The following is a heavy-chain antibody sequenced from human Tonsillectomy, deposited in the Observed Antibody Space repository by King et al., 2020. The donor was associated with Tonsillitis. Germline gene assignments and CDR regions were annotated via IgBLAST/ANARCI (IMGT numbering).Heavy chain of an antibody. CDR2: IHPGESDI. CDR3: STLTRLLPHAAFDV. J-gene: IGHJ3*01. CDR1: AYTFTDHW. D-gene: IGHD3-22*01. V-gene: IGHV5-51*01. Sequence: VQLVQSGAEVKKPGESLKISCKGSAYTFTDHWIGWVRQMPGKGLEWMGIIHPGESDIKYSPSFQGQVTISADKSINTAYLHWNSLKASDTALYYCSTLTRLLPHAAFDVWGQGTMVTVSS.